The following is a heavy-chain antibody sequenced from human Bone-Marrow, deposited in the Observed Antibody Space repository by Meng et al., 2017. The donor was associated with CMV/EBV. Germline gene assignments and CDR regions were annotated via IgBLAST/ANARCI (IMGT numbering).Heavy chain of an antibody. CDR2: IKEDGSEK. CDR3: VRVSGTSSQYRPMDV. CDR1: EFTFSKSW. V-gene: IGHV3-7*01. J-gene: IGHJ6*02. D-gene: IGHD3-10*01. Sequence: GESLKISCAASEFTFSKSWMSWVRQAPGKGLEWVANIKEDGSEKFYVDSAKGRFTISRDNAKSSLFLVMNSLRAEDTAVYYCVRVSGTSSQYRPMDVWGQGTTVTVSS.